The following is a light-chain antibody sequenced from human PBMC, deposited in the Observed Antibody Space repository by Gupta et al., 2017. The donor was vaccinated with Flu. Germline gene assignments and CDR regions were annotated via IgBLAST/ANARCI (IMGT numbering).Light chain of an antibody. Sequence: DFVMTQSPYSLALSLCGRATINCKSSQSVSFGSDNKNFLASYQQKPGQAPTLLFSWASSRESAVPDPISDSGSASEFTLTINRLQPADVAVYYCHQDRKTPSTFGQGTKVEIK. CDR2: WAS. CDR3: HQDRKTPST. J-gene: IGKJ1*01. V-gene: IGKV4-1*01. CDR1: QSVSFGSDNKNF.